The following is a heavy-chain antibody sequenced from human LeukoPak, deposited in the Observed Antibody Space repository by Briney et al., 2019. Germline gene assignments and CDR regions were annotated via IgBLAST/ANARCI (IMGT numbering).Heavy chain of an antibody. CDR2: INHSGST. CDR1: GYSISSGYY. Sequence: SETLSLTCTVSGYSISSGYYWSWIRQPPGKGLEWIGEINHSGSTNYNPSLKSRVTISVDTSKNQFSLKLSSVTAADTAVYYCARGPDIVVVVVATGGYFDYWGQGTLVTVSS. CDR3: ARGPDIVVVVVATGGYFDY. D-gene: IGHD2-15*01. J-gene: IGHJ4*02. V-gene: IGHV4-38-2*02.